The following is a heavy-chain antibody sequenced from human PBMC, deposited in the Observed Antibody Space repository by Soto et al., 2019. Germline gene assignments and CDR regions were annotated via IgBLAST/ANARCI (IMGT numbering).Heavy chain of an antibody. CDR3: ASSVAKYYYYGMDV. D-gene: IGHD5-12*01. Sequence: QVQLVQSGAAVKKPGSSVKVSCKASGGTFSSYAISWVRQAPGHGLEWMGGIIPLFGTANYAQKFQGRVTITADESTSTAYMELSSLRSEDTAVYYCASSVAKYYYYGMDVWGQGTTVNVSS. CDR2: IIPLFGTA. J-gene: IGHJ6*02. CDR1: GGTFSSYA. V-gene: IGHV1-69*12.